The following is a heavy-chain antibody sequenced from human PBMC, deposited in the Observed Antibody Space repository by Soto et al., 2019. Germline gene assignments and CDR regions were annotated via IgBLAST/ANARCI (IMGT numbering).Heavy chain of an antibody. V-gene: IGHV3-11*01. CDR3: ARDRLGVVMYRHYYYYYGMDV. CDR2: ISSSGSTI. CDR1: GFTFSDYY. Sequence: QVQLVESGGGLVKPGGSLRLSCAASGFTFSDYYMSWIRQAPGKGLEWVSYISSSGSTIYYADSVKGRFTISRDNAKNSLYLQMNSLRAEDTAVYYCARDRLGVVMYRHYYYYYGMDVWGQGTTVTVSS. D-gene: IGHD3-3*01. J-gene: IGHJ6*02.